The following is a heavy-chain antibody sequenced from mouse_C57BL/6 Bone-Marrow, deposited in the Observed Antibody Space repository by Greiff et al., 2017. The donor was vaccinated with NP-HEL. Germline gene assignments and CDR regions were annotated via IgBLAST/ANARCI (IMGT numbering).Heavy chain of an antibody. J-gene: IGHJ1*03. D-gene: IGHD2-1*01. CDR2: IDPSDSET. CDR1: GYTFTSYW. Sequence: VKLKEPGAELVRPGSSVKLSCKASGYTFTSYWMHWVKQRPIQGLEWIGNIDPSDSETHYNQKFKDKATLTVDKSSSTAYMQLSSLTSEDSAVYYCAIYGNYVGYFDVWGTGTTVTVSS. CDR3: AIYGNYVGYFDV. V-gene: IGHV1-52*01.